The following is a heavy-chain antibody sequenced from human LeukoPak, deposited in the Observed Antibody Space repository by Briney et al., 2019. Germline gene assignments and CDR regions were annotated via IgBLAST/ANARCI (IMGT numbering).Heavy chain of an antibody. J-gene: IGHJ4*02. CDR1: GYTFTSYD. CDR3: ARAPPVYCSGGSCYGGY. Sequence: ASVKVSCKASGYTFTSYDINWVRQATGQGLEWMGWMNPNSGNTGYAQKFQGRVAMTRNTSISTAYMELSSLRSEDTAVYYCARAPPVYCSGGSCYGGYWGQGTLVTVS. V-gene: IGHV1-8*01. CDR2: MNPNSGNT. D-gene: IGHD2-15*01.